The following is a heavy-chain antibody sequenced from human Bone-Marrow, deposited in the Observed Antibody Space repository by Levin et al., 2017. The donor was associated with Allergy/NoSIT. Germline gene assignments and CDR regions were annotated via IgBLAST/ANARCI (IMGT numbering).Heavy chain of an antibody. V-gene: IGHV4-59*01. Sequence: KASETLSLTCTVSGGSISSYYWSWIRQPPGKGLEWIGYIYYSGSTNYNPSLKSRVTISVDTSKNQFSLKLSSVTAADTAVYYCARLGYSGYVYYGMDVWGQGTTVTVSS. CDR3: ARLGYSGYVYYGMDV. J-gene: IGHJ6*02. CDR1: GGSISSYY. CDR2: IYYSGST. D-gene: IGHD5-12*01.